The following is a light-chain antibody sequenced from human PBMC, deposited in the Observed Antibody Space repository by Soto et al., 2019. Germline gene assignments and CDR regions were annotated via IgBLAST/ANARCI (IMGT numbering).Light chain of an antibody. V-gene: IGKV1-5*01. CDR3: QQYNSYSRT. J-gene: IGKJ1*01. CDR2: DVS. CDR1: QTINNR. Sequence: IHMTQSPSTLSASVCDRVTIPCRASQTINNRLAWYQQKPGKAPKLLIYDVSTLESGVPSRFSGSGSGTEFTLTISSLQPDDFATYYCQQYNSYSRTFGQGTKVDIK.